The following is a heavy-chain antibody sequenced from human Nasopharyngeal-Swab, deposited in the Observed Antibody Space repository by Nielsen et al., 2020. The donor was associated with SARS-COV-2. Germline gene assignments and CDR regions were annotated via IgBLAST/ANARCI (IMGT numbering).Heavy chain of an antibody. CDR1: AFTFSSYW. Sequence: RGSLLLSCAASAFTFSSYWMHWLRHAPGKGLVWVSRINGDGSSTTYADSVKGRFTISRDNVKNTLYLQMNSLTAEDTAVYYCARARTTVVVDYWGQGTLVTVYS. V-gene: IGHV3-74*01. J-gene: IGHJ4*02. CDR2: INGDGSST. D-gene: IGHD4-23*01. CDR3: ARARTTVVVDY.